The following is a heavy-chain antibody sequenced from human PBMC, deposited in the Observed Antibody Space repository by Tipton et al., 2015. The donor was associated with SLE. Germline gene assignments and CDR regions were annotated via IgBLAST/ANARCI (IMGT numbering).Heavy chain of an antibody. V-gene: IGHV4-59*01. CDR2: IYNFGNT. D-gene: IGHD2-2*01. CDR1: GGSINNYY. J-gene: IGHJ6*03. Sequence: TLSLTCNVSGGSINNYYWSWIRQPPGKGLEWIGYIYNFGNTIYNPSLRGRVTISVDTSKNQFSLKLSSVTAADTAVYYCARGYQLPLGPYYYYYMDVWGKGTSVTVSS. CDR3: ARGYQLPLGPYYYYYMDV.